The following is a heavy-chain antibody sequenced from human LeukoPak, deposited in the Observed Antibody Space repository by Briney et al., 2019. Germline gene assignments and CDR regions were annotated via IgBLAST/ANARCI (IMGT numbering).Heavy chain of an antibody. D-gene: IGHD3-16*01. CDR2: ISDDGSSE. Sequence: PGGSLRLSCAASGFTFSNSVMRWVRQAPGKGLEWVAGISDDGSSEHYADSVKGRFTISRDNSDNTLYVQMNSLRVEDTAVYYCARESYGSGHCAAFGIWGQGTLVTVSS. CDR3: ARESYGSGHCAAFGI. J-gene: IGHJ3*02. CDR1: GFTFSNSV. V-gene: IGHV3-30*04.